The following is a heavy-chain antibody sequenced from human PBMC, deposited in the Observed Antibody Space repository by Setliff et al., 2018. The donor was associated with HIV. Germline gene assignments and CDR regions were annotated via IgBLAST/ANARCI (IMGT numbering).Heavy chain of an antibody. J-gene: IGHJ4*02. CDR2: IYISGTT. CDR1: GGSISSSSYY. D-gene: IGHD3-22*01. Sequence: KSSETLSLTCTVSGGSISSSSYYWNWIRQPPGKGLEWIAYIYISGTTNYNPCLKSRVTISLDTSKNQFSLRLRSVTAADTALYYCARLGRAIDRGGYSLRFDYWGQGTLVTVSS. V-gene: IGHV4-61*05. CDR3: ARLGRAIDRGGYSLRFDY.